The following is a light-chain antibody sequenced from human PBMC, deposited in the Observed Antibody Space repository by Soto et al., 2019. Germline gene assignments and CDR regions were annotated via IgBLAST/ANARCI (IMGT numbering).Light chain of an antibody. Sequence: EIVLTQSPATLSLSPGERATLSCRASQSVSNFLAWYQQKPGQAPRPLIYDASKRAIGIPARFSGSGSGTDFTLTISSLEPEDFAVYYCQQRSNWLTFGGGTKVDIK. J-gene: IGKJ4*01. V-gene: IGKV3-11*01. CDR1: QSVSNF. CDR2: DAS. CDR3: QQRSNWLT.